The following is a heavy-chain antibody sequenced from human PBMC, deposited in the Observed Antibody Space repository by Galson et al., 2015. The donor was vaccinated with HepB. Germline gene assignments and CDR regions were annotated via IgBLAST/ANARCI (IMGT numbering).Heavy chain of an antibody. J-gene: IGHJ3*02. CDR2: ISYDGSNK. V-gene: IGHV3-30-3*01. CDR3: ARNQGYDSSGPIWGWIAFDI. D-gene: IGHD3-22*01. Sequence: SLRLSCAASGFTFSSYAMHWVRQAPGKGLEWVAVISYDGSNKYYADSVKGRFTISRDNSKNTLYLQTNSLRAEDTAVYYCARNQGYDSSGPIWGWIAFDIWGQGTMVTVSS. CDR1: GFTFSSYA.